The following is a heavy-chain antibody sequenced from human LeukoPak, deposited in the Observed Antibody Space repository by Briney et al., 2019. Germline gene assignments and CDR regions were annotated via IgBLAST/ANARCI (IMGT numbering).Heavy chain of an antibody. CDR3: ARDRTSGYNWFDP. CDR2: INPNSGDT. V-gene: IGHV1-2*02. D-gene: IGHD3-22*01. Sequence: ASVRVSCKASGYTFTGYYMHWVRQAPGQGLEWMGWINPNSGDTNYAQKFQGRVTMTRDTSISTAYMELSRLTSDDTAMYYCARDRTSGYNWFDPWGQGTLVTVSS. J-gene: IGHJ5*02. CDR1: GYTFTGYY.